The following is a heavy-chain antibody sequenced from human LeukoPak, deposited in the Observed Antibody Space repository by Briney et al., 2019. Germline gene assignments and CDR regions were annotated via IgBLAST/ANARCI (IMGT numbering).Heavy chain of an antibody. CDR3: AREGQWLAIGLDF. CDR1: GYILTTYS. J-gene: IGHJ4*02. CDR2: ISAFNGNT. V-gene: IGHV1-18*01. Sequence: ASVKVSCKASGYILTTYSISWVRQAPGQGLEWMGWISAFNGNTNYAQNLQGRVTMTTDTSTSTAYMELRSLTSDDTAVYYCAREGQWLAIGLDFWGQGTLVTVSS. D-gene: IGHD6-19*01.